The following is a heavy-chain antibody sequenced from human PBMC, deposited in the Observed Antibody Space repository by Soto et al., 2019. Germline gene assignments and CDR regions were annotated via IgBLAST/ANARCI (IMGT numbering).Heavy chain of an antibody. CDR3: AREGSYSAYNFAHGIQLWSFDF. J-gene: IGHJ4*02. V-gene: IGHV4-4*07. CDR1: GGSINTFY. CDR2: IFSSGST. Sequence: SETLSLTCTVSGGSINTFYWSWVRQPAGKGLEWIGRIFSSGSTSFNPSLEGRVAMSVDTSKNHFSLNLSSVTAADMAVYYCAREGSYSAYNFAHGIQLWSFDFWGQGALVTV. D-gene: IGHD5-12*01.